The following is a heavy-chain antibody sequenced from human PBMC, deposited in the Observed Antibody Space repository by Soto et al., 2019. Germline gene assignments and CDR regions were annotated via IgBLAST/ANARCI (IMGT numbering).Heavy chain of an antibody. Sequence: GGSLRLSCVASGFSFSSYTMNWVRQAPGKGLEWVSGVSGNGGNTYYADSVKGRFSISRDKSKNTLYLQLNSLGAEDTAIYYCAKDRMGASGWFDPWGQGTPVTVSS. CDR2: VSGNGGNT. CDR1: GFSFSSYT. J-gene: IGHJ5*02. D-gene: IGHD1-26*01. CDR3: AKDRMGASGWFDP. V-gene: IGHV3-23*01.